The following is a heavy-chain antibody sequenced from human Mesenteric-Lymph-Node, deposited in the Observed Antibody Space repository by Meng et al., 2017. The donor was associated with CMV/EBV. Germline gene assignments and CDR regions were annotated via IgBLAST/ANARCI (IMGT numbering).Heavy chain of an antibody. CDR2: INHSGST. D-gene: IGHD3-9*01. CDR3: ARGGFPGYYDILTGYYRGVYYFDY. J-gene: IGHJ4*02. V-gene: IGHV4-34*01. Sequence: WGWNRQPPGKGLGWIWEINHSGSTNYNPSLKSRVTISVDTSKNQFSLKLSSATAADTAVYYCARGGFPGYYDILTGYYRGVYYFDYWGQGTLVTVSS.